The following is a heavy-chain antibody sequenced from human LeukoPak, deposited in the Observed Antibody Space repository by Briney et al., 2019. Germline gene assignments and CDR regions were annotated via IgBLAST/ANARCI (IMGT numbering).Heavy chain of an antibody. Sequence: GGSLRLSCAASGFTFSSYSMNWVRQAPGKGLEWVAVISYDGSNKYYADSVKGRFTISRDNSKNTLYLQMNSLRAEDTAVYYCAKGAYSSSSGFDYWGQGTLVTVSS. CDR2: ISYDGSNK. CDR3: AKGAYSSSSGFDY. V-gene: IGHV3-30*18. CDR1: GFTFSSYS. J-gene: IGHJ4*02. D-gene: IGHD6-6*01.